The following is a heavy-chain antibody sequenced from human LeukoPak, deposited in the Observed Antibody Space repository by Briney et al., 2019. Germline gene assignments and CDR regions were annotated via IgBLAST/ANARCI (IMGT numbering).Heavy chain of an antibody. D-gene: IGHD1-26*01. CDR3: ATNSGSRYDAFGI. CDR2: IYYSGST. J-gene: IGHJ3*02. CDR1: GGSISSSSYY. Sequence: SETLSLTCTVSGGSISSSSYYWGWIRQPPGKGLEWIGSIYYSGSTYYNPSLKSRVTISVDTSKNQFSLKLSSVTAADTAVYYCATNSGSRYDAFGIWGQGTMVTVSS. V-gene: IGHV4-39*01.